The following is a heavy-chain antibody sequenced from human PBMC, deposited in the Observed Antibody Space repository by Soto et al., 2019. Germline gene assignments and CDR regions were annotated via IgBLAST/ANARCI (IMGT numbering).Heavy chain of an antibody. CDR3: ARDYYGSGSQLPRFDY. CDR2: INPSGGST. D-gene: IGHD3-10*01. J-gene: IGHJ4*02. V-gene: IGHV1-46*03. CDR1: GYTFTSYY. Sequence: QVQLVQSGAEVKKPGASVKVSCKASGYTFTSYYMHWVRQAPGQGLEWMGIINPSGGSTSYAQKSQGRVTMTRDTSTSKVYMELSSLRSEDTAVYYCARDYYGSGSQLPRFDYWGQGTLVTVSS.